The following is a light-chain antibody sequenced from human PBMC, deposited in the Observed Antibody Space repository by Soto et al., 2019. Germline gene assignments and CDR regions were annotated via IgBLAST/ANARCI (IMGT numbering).Light chain of an antibody. CDR3: QQYDNLPLT. CDR2: DAS. Sequence: DIQLTQSPSSLSASVGDRVTITCHASQAIITYLNWCQQKPGKAPKLLIYDASHLETGVPSRFSGRGSWPAFTVTISSLQQEDIGTYYCQQYDNLPLTFGGGTKVEV. J-gene: IGKJ4*01. V-gene: IGKV1-33*01. CDR1: QAIITY.